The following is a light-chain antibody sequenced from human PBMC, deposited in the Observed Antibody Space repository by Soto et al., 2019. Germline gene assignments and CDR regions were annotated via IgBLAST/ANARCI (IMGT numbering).Light chain of an antibody. J-gene: IGKJ2*01. CDR3: QQYNNWPYT. Sequence: VVTQSPASLSVSPGDRVTISCRAGPISSNLAWHQQRPGQAPRLRIYGASVRATGVPARFSGSGSGTEFTLTINSLQSEDYAVYFCQQYNNWPYTFGQGTKVEI. V-gene: IGKV3-15*01. CDR2: GAS. CDR1: PISSN.